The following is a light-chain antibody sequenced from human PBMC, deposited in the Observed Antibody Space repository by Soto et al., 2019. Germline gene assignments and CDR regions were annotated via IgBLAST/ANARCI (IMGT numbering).Light chain of an antibody. J-gene: IGKJ1*01. V-gene: IGKV1-5*03. CDR3: QQYNTNPWT. CDR2: KAS. CDR1: QSISSW. Sequence: DIQMTQSPSTLSASVGDRVTITCRASQSISSWLVWYQQKPGKAPNLLIYKASSLEGGVPSRFSGSGSGTEFTLTINSLQPDDFATYYCQQYNTNPWTFGQGTKVEIK.